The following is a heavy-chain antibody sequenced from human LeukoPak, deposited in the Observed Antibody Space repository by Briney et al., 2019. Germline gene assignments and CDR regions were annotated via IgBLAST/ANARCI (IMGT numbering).Heavy chain of an antibody. Sequence: ASVKVSCKASGYTFTGYYMHWVRQAPGQGLEWMGWINPNSGGTNYAQKFQGRVTMTRDTSISTAYMELSRLRSDDTAVYYCALCSGGSCYSAEYFQHWGQGTLVTVSS. D-gene: IGHD2-15*01. CDR2: INPNSGGT. V-gene: IGHV1-2*02. J-gene: IGHJ1*01. CDR3: ALCSGGSCYSAEYFQH. CDR1: GYTFTGYY.